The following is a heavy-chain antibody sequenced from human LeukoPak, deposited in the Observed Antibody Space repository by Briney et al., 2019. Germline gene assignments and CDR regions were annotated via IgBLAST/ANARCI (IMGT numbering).Heavy chain of an antibody. Sequence: PGGSLRLSCAVSGFTFRSYAMHWVRQAPGKGLEWVAVISYDGSNKYYADSVKGRFTISRDYSKNTLYLQMNSLRAEGTAVYYCSSDFWGGYDPFDYWGQGTLVTVSS. D-gene: IGHD3-3*01. J-gene: IGHJ4*02. V-gene: IGHV3-30*04. CDR1: GFTFRSYA. CDR3: SSDFWGGYDPFDY. CDR2: ISYDGSNK.